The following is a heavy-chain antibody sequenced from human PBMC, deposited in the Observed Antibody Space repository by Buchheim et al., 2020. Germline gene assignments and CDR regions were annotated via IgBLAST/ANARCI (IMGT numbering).Heavy chain of an antibody. J-gene: IGHJ4*02. CDR1: GFTFSNYW. CDR2: INSDGSST. CDR3: ARRSASRITMVQGVLDY. Sequence: EVRLVESGGGSVQPGGSLRLSCAASGFTFSNYWMHWVRQAPGKGLVWVSRINSDGSSTSYADSVKGRFTISRDNAKNTLYLQMNSLRAEDTAVYYCARRSASRITMVQGVLDYWGQGTL. D-gene: IGHD3-10*01. V-gene: IGHV3-74*02.